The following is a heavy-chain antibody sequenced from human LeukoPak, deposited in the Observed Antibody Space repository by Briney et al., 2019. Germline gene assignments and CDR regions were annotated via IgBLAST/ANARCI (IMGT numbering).Heavy chain of an antibody. CDR2: IYHSGST. J-gene: IGHJ4*02. V-gene: IGHV4-4*02. CDR3: ARQKYSGSFTSDY. Sequence: TSETLSLTCTVSGGSISSSNWWSWVRQPPGKGLEWIGEIYHSGSTNYNPSLKSRVTISVDKSKNQFSLKLSSVTAADTAVYYCARQKYSGSFTSDYWGQGTLVTVSS. CDR1: GGSISSSNW. D-gene: IGHD1-26*01.